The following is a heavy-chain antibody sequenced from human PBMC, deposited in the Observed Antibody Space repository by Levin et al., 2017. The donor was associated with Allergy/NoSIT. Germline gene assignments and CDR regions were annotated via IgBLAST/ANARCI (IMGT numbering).Heavy chain of an antibody. CDR1: GYTFTSYG. V-gene: IGHV1-18*01. CDR2: ISAYNGNT. Sequence: ASVKVSCKASGYTFTSYGISWVRQAPGQGLEWMGWISAYNGNTNYAQKLQGRVTMTTDTSTSTAYMELRSLRSDDTAVYYCARDVAGTLVRDAFDIWGQGTMVTVSS. CDR3: ARDVAGTLVRDAFDI. J-gene: IGHJ3*02. D-gene: IGHD6-19*01.